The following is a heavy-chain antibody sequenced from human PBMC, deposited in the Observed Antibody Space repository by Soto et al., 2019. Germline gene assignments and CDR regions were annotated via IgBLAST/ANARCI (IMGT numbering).Heavy chain of an antibody. CDR1: GFTFSSYD. CDR3: ARSRRRYSSGWHYYYYGMDV. CDR2: IGTAGDT. V-gene: IGHV3-13*01. Sequence: GGSLRLSCAASGFTFSSYDMHWVRQATGKGLEWVSAIGTAGDTYYPGSVKGRFTISRENAKNSLYLQMNSLRAGDTAVYYCARSRRRYSSGWHYYYYGMDVWGQGTLVTVSS. J-gene: IGHJ6*02. D-gene: IGHD6-19*01.